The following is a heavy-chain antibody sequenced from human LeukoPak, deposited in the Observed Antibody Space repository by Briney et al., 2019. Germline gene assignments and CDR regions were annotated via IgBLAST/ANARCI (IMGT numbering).Heavy chain of an antibody. CDR2: IHVTGFT. CDR3: ARILHIGGPPNWFDP. V-gene: IGHV4-61*02. J-gene: IGHJ5*02. D-gene: IGHD5-12*01. Sequence: SETLSLTCTVSGGSINGGNYFWSWIRQPAGKGLEWTGRIHVTGFTHYNASLEGRVTISLDTSKNQFSLSLLSVTAADTAVYYCARILHIGGPPNWFDPWGQGTLVTVSS. CDR1: GGSINGGNYF.